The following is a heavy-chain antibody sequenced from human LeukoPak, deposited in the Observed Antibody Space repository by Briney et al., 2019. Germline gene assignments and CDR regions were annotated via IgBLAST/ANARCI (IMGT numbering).Heavy chain of an antibody. D-gene: IGHD3-16*02. V-gene: IGHV3-53*01. CDR1: GFTVSRNY. CDR2: IYSGGST. J-gene: IGHJ4*02. CDR3: ARESDYVWGSYRSYYFDY. Sequence: GGSLRLSCAASGFTVSRNYMSWVRQAPGKGLEWVSVIYSGGSTYYADSVKGRFTISRDDSKNTLYLQMNSLRAEDTAVYYCARESDYVWGSYRSYYFDYWGQGTLVTVSS.